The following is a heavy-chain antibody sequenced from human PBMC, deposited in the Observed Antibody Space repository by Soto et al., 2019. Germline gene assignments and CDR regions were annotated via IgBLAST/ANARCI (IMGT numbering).Heavy chain of an antibody. J-gene: IGHJ4*02. CDR1: GVTISTYY. Sequence: SETLSLTCAVSGVTISTYYWSWIRQPPGKGLEWIGYNYHRGTTNYYPSLKSRVTISVDTSKNQFSLRLTSVTAADTAIYYCVGEAYRGYGHARERWGQGTRVTAAS. D-gene: IGHD5-12*01. CDR3: VGEAYRGYGHARER. CDR2: NYHRGTT. V-gene: IGHV4-59*01.